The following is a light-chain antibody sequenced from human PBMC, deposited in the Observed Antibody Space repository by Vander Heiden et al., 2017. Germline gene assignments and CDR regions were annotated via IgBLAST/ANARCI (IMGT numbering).Light chain of an antibody. CDR2: GAS. CDR3: LQEYSYPRT. V-gene: IGKV1-6*01. CDR1: QGIRND. Sequence: AVQMTQSPSSLSASVGDRVTITCRASQGIRNDLGWYQQKPGQAPKVLIYGASTLHSGVPSRFSGSGSGTDCGRTISGLQPEDSATYFCLQEYSYPRTFGQGTKGKIK. J-gene: IGKJ1*01.